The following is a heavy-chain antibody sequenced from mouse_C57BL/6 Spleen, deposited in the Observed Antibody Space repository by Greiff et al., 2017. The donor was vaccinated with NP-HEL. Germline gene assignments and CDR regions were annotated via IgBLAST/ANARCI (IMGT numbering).Heavy chain of an antibody. CDR1: GYTFTDYI. CDR3: ARRDFGAMDY. CDR2: INPNNGGT. J-gene: IGHJ4*01. V-gene: IGHV1-18*01. D-gene: IGHD3-3*01. Sequence: EVQLQQSGPELVKPGASVKIPCKASGYTFTDYIMDWVKQSHGKSLEWIGDINPNNGGTIYNQKFKGKATLTVDKSSSTAYMELRSLTSEDTAVYYCARRDFGAMDYWGQGTSVTVSS.